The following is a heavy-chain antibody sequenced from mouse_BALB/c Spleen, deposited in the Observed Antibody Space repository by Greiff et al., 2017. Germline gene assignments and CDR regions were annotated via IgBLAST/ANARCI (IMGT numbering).Heavy chain of an antibody. CDR1: GYAFTNYW. J-gene: IGHJ2*01. V-gene: IGHV1-63*01. D-gene: IGHD1-2*01. CDR2: IYPGSGNT. Sequence: QVHVKQSGAELVRPGTSVKISCKASGYAFTNYWLGWVKQRPGHGLEWIGDIYPGSGNTYYNEKFKGKATLTADKSSSTAYMQLSSLTSEDSAVYFCARSATGYFDYWGQGTTLTVSS. CDR3: ARSATGYFDY.